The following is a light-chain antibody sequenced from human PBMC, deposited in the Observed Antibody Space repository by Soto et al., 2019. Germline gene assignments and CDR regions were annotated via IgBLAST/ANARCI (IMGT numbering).Light chain of an antibody. CDR2: AAS. Sequence: EIVLTQSPGTLSWSLGERATLSCRASQSVSQYLAWYQQKPGQAPRLLIYAASSRASGIPDRFSGSGSGTDFTLTINGLEPEDFAVYYCQRYDSAPLTFGGGTKVEIK. CDR1: QSVSQY. J-gene: IGKJ4*01. CDR3: QRYDSAPLT. V-gene: IGKV3-20*01.